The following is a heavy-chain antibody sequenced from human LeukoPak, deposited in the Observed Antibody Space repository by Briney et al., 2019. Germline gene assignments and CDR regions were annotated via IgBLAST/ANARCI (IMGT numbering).Heavy chain of an antibody. CDR3: ARDPRDYYDSTGYYYFDY. CDR1: GYTFTSYG. V-gene: IGHV1-18*01. CDR2: ISAYNGNT. J-gene: IGHJ4*02. D-gene: IGHD3-22*01. Sequence: ASVKVSCKASGYTFTSYGISWVRQAAGLGVEWMGWISAYNGNTNCAQKLQGRFTMTTDTSTRTAYMELMSLRTDDTAVYYSARDPRDYYDSTGYYYFDYWGQGTLVTVSS.